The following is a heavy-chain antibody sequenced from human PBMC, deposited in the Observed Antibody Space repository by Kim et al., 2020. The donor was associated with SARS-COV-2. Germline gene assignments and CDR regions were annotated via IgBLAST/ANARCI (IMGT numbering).Heavy chain of an antibody. Sequence: FAQKFQGRLTMTRDTSMSTAYMELSSLRSEDTAVYYCARGSVKVPAAAASWGQGTLVTVSS. CDR3: ARGSVKVPAAAAS. D-gene: IGHD2-2*01. J-gene: IGHJ1*01. V-gene: IGHV1-8*01.